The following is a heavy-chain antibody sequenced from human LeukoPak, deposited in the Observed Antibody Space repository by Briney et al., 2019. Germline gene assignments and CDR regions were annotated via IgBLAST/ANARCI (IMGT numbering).Heavy chain of an antibody. D-gene: IGHD3-10*01. CDR2: IYSGGST. CDR3: ARDRVVRGVIKDYYYGMDV. J-gene: IGHJ6*02. Sequence: GGSLRLSCAASGFTVSSNYMSWVRQAPGKGLGWVSVIYSGGSTYYADSVKGRFTISRDNSKNTLYLQMNSLRAEDTAVYYCARDRVVRGVIKDYYYGMDVWGQGTTVTVSS. V-gene: IGHV3-66*01. CDR1: GFTVSSNY.